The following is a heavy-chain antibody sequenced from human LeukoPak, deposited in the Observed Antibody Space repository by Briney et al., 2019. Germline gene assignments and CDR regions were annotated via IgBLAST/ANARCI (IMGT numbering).Heavy chain of an antibody. CDR1: GYTLTELS. CDR2: FDPEDGEK. J-gene: IGHJ4*02. Sequence: GASVKVSCKVSGYTLTELSMHWVRQAPGKGLEGMGGFDPEDGEKIYAQKLQGRVTMTEDTSTDPAYMELRSLRSEDTAVYYCATEYYYDSSGYYALDYWGQGTLVTVSS. CDR3: ATEYYYDSSGYYALDY. D-gene: IGHD3-22*01. V-gene: IGHV1-24*01.